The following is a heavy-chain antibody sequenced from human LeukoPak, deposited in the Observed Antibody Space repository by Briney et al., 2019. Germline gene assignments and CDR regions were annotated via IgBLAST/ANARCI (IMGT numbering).Heavy chain of an antibody. J-gene: IGHJ4*02. CDR3: ARQMPGAVNYYGSGSYYTPFDY. D-gene: IGHD3-10*01. V-gene: IGHV5-51*01. Sequence: GESLKISCKGSGYSFTSYWIGWVRQMPGKGLEWMGIIYPGDSDTRYSPSFQGQVTISADKSISTAYLQWSSLKASDTAMYYCARQMPGAVNYYGSGSYYTPFDYWGQGTLVTVSS. CDR2: IYPGDSDT. CDR1: GYSFTSYW.